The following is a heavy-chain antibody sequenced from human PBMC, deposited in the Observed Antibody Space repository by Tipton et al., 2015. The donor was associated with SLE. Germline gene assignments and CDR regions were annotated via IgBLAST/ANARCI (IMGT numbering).Heavy chain of an antibody. CDR3: ARGGTDYDVWLGCPYFDL. D-gene: IGHD3-3*01. CDR1: GEALDSYY. CDR2: VDRIGRT. Sequence: GEALDSYYWAWVRQAPGKGLEWIGEVDRIGRTTYNPSLKSRVAISVDTSKNQFSLRLDSMTSADTAVYYCARGGTDYDVWLGCPYFDLWGRGTLVTVSS. V-gene: IGHV4-34*01. J-gene: IGHJ2*01.